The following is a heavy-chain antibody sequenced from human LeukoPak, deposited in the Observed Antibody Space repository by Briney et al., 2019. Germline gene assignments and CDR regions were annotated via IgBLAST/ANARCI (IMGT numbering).Heavy chain of an antibody. V-gene: IGHV3-15*04. J-gene: IGHJ6*02. Sequence: GGYLRLSCAASGFTFSKAWMSWVRQAPGKGLEWVGHIESITDGGTTDYAAPVKGRFTIARDDSKNTVYLQINSLKTEDTAVYHCSTGSDSATSPRQVTFYYYGMDVWGQGTTVTVSS. CDR3: STGSDSATSPRQVTFYYYGMDV. CDR2: IESITDGGTT. CDR1: GFTFSKAW. D-gene: IGHD1-26*01.